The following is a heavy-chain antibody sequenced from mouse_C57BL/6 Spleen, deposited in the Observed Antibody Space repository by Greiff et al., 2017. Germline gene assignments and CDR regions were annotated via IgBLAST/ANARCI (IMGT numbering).Heavy chain of an antibody. J-gene: IGHJ3*01. Sequence: QVQLQQPGAELVKPGASVKLSCKASGYTFTSYWMHWVKQRPGQGLEWIGMIHPNSGSTNYNEKFKSKATLTVDKSSSTAYMQLSSLTSEDSAVYYCAREGASPRAFAYWGQGTLVTVSA. CDR1: GYTFTSYW. CDR3: AREGASPRAFAY. V-gene: IGHV1-64*01. D-gene: IGHD6-2*01. CDR2: IHPNSGST.